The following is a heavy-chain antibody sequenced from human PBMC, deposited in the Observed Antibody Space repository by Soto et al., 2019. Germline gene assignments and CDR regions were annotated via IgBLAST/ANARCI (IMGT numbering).Heavy chain of an antibody. D-gene: IGHD6-13*01. Sequence: EVQLLESGGGLVQPGGSLRLSCAASGFTFSSYAMRWVRQAPGKGLEWVSAISGSGDSTYYADSVKGRFTISRDNSKNALYLQMNGLRVEDTAVYYCARRGPGTYFDYWGQGTLVTVSS. J-gene: IGHJ4*02. V-gene: IGHV3-23*01. CDR3: ARRGPGTYFDY. CDR1: GFTFSSYA. CDR2: ISGSGDST.